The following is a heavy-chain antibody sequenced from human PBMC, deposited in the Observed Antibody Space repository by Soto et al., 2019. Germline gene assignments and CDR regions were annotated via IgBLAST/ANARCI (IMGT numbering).Heavy chain of an antibody. CDR2: ISAYNGNT. V-gene: IGHV1-18*04. CDR1: GYTFTSYG. J-gene: IGHJ6*02. Sequence: QVQLVQSGAEVKKPGASVKVSCKASGYTFTSYGISWVRQAPGQGLEWMGWISAYNGNTNCAQKLQGRVTMTTDTTTSTAYMELRSLRSDDTAVYYCARRGYSSSWYGAGYYYGMDVWGQGTTVTVSS. D-gene: IGHD6-13*01. CDR3: ARRGYSSSWYGAGYYYGMDV.